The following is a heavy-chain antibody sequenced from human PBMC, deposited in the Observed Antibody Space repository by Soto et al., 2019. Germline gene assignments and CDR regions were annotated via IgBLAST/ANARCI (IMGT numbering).Heavy chain of an antibody. Sequence: QVQLVQSGAEVKKPGSSVKVSCKASGGTFSSYTISWVRQAPGQGLEWMGRIIPILGIANYAQKFQGRVTMTADKTTSTAYMELSSLRSEDTAVYCCARVGYQVENYWGQGTLVTVSS. CDR1: GGTFSSYT. V-gene: IGHV1-69*02. J-gene: IGHJ4*02. CDR2: IIPILGIA. D-gene: IGHD3-16*02. CDR3: ARVGYQVENY.